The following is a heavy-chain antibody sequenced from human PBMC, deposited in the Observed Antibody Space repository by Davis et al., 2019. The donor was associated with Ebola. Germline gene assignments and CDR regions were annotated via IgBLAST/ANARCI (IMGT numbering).Heavy chain of an antibody. D-gene: IGHD3-10*01. CDR3: ARGGRGGVAAPGEY. CDR2: ITPFFNIA. V-gene: IGHV1-69*04. CDR1: GGTFGNYG. Sequence: AASVKVSCKASGGTFGNYGISWVRQAPGQGFEWMGKITPFFNIANYAQKFQGRLTITADTSTGTAYMELSGLTFEDTAVYYCARGGRGGVAAPGEYWGQGTLVAVSS. J-gene: IGHJ4*02.